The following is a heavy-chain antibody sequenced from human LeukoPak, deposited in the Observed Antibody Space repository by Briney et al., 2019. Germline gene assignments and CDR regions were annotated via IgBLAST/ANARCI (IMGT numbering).Heavy chain of an antibody. D-gene: IGHD6-6*01. CDR1: GASFSGYY. CDR2: INHSGST. J-gene: IGHJ6*04. Sequence: SETLSLTCAVYGASFSGYYLSWIRQPPGKGLEWIGEINHSGSTNYNPSLKSRVTISVDTSKNQFSLKLSSVTAADTAVYYCATPTSPQQFDLDVWGKGTTVTVSS. CDR3: ATPTSPQQFDLDV. V-gene: IGHV4-34*01.